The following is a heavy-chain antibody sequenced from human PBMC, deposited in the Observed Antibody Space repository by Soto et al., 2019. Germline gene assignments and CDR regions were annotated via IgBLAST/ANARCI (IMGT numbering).Heavy chain of an antibody. Sequence: ASVKVSCKASGYSFIGYYMHWVRQAPGQGLEWMGWINPKSGVTNYAQKFQGRVTMTRDTSITTAYMELSNLRAEDTAIYYCAKGKISTTTYTSFDSWGQGTLVTVSS. J-gene: IGHJ5*01. CDR3: AKGKISTTTYTSFDS. V-gene: IGHV1-2*02. CDR2: INPKSGVT. CDR1: GYSFIGYY. D-gene: IGHD1-26*01.